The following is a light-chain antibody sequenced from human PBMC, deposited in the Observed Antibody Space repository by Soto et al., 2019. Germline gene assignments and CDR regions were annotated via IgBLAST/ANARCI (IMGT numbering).Light chain of an antibody. Sequence: IVLTHSPATLSLSPVERTTLSCSSSQSVATNLAWYQQKPGQAPRLLIYGASTRATGVPARFSGSGSGTEFTLTISSLQSEDFAVYHCQQYNNWPPFTFGPGTKVDIK. CDR3: QQYNNWPPFT. J-gene: IGKJ3*01. V-gene: IGKV3-15*01. CDR1: QSVATN. CDR2: GAS.